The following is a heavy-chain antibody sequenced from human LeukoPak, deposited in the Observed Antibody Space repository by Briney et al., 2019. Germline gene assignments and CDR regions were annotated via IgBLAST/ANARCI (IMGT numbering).Heavy chain of an antibody. D-gene: IGHD5-12*01. CDR3: AISYGGYVLDS. CDR1: AASVTNHY. CDR2: AYSSGSP. Sequence: SQTLSLTCTVSAASVTNHYSTWIRQPPGERLECIGYAYSSGSPKYHPSLKSRVTISVDPSKNPSSLRLSSVTAADTAVYYCAISYGGYVLDSWGQGTLVIVSS. V-gene: IGHV4-59*02. J-gene: IGHJ5*01.